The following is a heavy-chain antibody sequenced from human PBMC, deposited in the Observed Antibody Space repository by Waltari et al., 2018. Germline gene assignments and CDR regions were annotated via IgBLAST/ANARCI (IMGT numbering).Heavy chain of an antibody. D-gene: IGHD3-10*01. CDR3: ARDSGSRGDYYFDY. CDR2: IYTSGST. CDR1: GGSISSGSYY. Sequence: QVQLQESGPGLVKPSQTLSLTCTVSGGSISSGSYYGSWIRQPAGKGLEWIGRIYTSGSTNYNPSLKSRVTISVDTSKNQFSLKLSSVTAADTAVYYCARDSGSRGDYYFDYWGQGTLVTVSS. J-gene: IGHJ4*02. V-gene: IGHV4-61*02.